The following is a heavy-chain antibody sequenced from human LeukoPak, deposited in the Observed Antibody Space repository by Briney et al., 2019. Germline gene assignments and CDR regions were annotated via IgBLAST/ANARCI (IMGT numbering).Heavy chain of an antibody. J-gene: IGHJ6*02. Sequence: ASVKVSCKASGYTFTSYDINWVRQATGQGLEWMGWMNPNSGNTGYAQKFQGRVTMTRNTSISTAYMELGSLRSEDTAVYYCARSGELSYYYYGMDVWGQGTTVTVSS. D-gene: IGHD3-10*01. V-gene: IGHV1-8*01. CDR1: GYTFTSYD. CDR3: ARSGELSYYYYGMDV. CDR2: MNPNSGNT.